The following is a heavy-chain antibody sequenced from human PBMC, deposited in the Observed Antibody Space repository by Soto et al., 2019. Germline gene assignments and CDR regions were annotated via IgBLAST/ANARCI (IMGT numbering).Heavy chain of an antibody. CDR1: GFTFSSYS. D-gene: IGHD6-6*01. CDR3: ATLLYSSSSGHDDY. Sequence: EVQLVESGGGLVKPGGSLRLSCAASGFTFSSYSMNWVRQAPGKGLEWVSSISSSSSYIYYAGSVKGRFTISRDNAKNSLYLQMNSLRAEDTAVYYCATLLYSSSSGHDDYWGQGTLVTVSS. V-gene: IGHV3-21*01. J-gene: IGHJ4*02. CDR2: ISSSSSYI.